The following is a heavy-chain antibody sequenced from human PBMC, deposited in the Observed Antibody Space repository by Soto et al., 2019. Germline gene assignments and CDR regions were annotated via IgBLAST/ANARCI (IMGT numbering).Heavy chain of an antibody. CDR1: GYTFTSYY. Sequence: ASVKVSCKASGYTFTSYYMHWVRQAPGQGLEWMGIINPSGGSTSYAQKFQGRVTMTRDTSTSTVYMELSSLRSEDTAVYYCARSSQDIVVVVAATSTFDYWGQGTLVTVSS. D-gene: IGHD2-15*01. J-gene: IGHJ4*02. V-gene: IGHV1-46*01. CDR2: INPSGGST. CDR3: ARSSQDIVVVVAATSTFDY.